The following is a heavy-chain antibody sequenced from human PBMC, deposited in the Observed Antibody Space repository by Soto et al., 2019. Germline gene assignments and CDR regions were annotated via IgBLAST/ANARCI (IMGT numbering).Heavy chain of an antibody. Sequence: SETLSLTCTVSGGSISSGGYYWSWIRQHPGKGLEWIGYIYYSGSTYYNPSLKSRVTISVDTSKNQFSLKLSSVTAADTAVYYCARDSDCSSTSCYLDYWGQGTLVTVSS. CDR2: IYYSGST. J-gene: IGHJ4*02. CDR3: ARDSDCSSTSCYLDY. D-gene: IGHD2-2*01. V-gene: IGHV4-31*03. CDR1: GGSISSGGYY.